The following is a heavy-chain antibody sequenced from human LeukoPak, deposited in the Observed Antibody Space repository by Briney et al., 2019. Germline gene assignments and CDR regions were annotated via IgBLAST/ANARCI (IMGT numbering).Heavy chain of an antibody. D-gene: IGHD3-16*01. J-gene: IGHJ4*02. Sequence: PSETLSLTCTVSGGSISSSSYYWGWIRQPPGTGLEWIGSIYYSGSTYYNPSLKSRVTISVDTSKNQFSLKLSSVTAADTAVYYCARVRGRPVGYYFDYWGQGTLVTVSS. V-gene: IGHV4-39*07. CDR3: ARVRGRPVGYYFDY. CDR1: GGSISSSSYY. CDR2: IYYSGST.